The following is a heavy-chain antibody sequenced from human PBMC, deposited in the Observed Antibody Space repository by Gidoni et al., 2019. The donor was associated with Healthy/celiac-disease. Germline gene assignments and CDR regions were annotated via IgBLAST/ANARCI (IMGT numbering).Heavy chain of an antibody. Sequence: EVQLVQPGAEVKKQGESLKISCKGSGYSFTSYWIGWVRQMPGKGLAWMWIIYPGDSDTRYSPSFQDRVTISADKSISTAYLQRSSLKASDTAMYYCARQAIRYYYESAPHQDAFDIWGQGTMVTVSS. J-gene: IGHJ3*02. CDR3: ARQAIRYYYESAPHQDAFDI. V-gene: IGHV5-51*01. CDR2: IYPGDSDT. D-gene: IGHD3-22*01. CDR1: GYSFTSYW.